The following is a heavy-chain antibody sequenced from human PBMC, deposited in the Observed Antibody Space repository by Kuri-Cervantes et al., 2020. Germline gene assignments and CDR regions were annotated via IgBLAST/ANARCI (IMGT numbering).Heavy chain of an antibody. Sequence: GGSLRLSCAASGFTFSSYSMNWVRQAPGKGLEWVSSISSSSSYIYYADSVKGRFTISRDNAKKSLYLQMNSLRGEDTAVYYCTRVLVGGIAVAGTGFLGMDVWGQGTMVTVSS. J-gene: IGHJ6*02. CDR2: ISSSSSYI. CDR3: TRVLVGGIAVAGTGFLGMDV. CDR1: GFTFSSYS. D-gene: IGHD6-19*01. V-gene: IGHV3-21*01.